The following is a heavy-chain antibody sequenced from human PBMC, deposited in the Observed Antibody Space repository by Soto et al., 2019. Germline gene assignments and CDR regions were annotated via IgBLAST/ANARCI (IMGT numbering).Heavy chain of an antibody. CDR3: AREDYSGSGSLKYGMDV. CDR1: GFTFSRFA. D-gene: IGHD3-10*01. J-gene: IGHJ6*02. Sequence: QVQLVESGGGVVQPGRSLRLSCAASGFTFSRFAMHWVRQAPGKGLEWVAVISDDGRKKNYVDSVKGRLTISRDNSKNTLYPQVNSLGIEDTAVYYCAREDYSGSGSLKYGMDVWGHGTTVIVSS. V-gene: IGHV3-30*04. CDR2: ISDDGRKK.